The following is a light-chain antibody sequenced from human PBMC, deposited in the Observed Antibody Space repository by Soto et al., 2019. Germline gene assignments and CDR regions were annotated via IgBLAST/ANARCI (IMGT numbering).Light chain of an antibody. V-gene: IGLV1-44*01. CDR1: SSNIGSNT. CDR2: SNN. CDR3: AAWDDSLNGAV. Sequence: QYVLTQPPSTSGTPGQGVTISCSGSSSNIGSNTVNWYQQLPGTAPKLLIYSNNQRPSGVPDRFSGTKSGTSASLAISGLQSEDEADYYCAAWDDSLNGAVFGGGTQLTVL. J-gene: IGLJ7*01.